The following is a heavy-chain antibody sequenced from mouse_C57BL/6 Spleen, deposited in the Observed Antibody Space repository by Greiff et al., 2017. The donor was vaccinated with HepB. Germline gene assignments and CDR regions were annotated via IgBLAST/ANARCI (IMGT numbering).Heavy chain of an antibody. V-gene: IGHV1-72*01. CDR3: ARSLYGNYVGGAMDD. CDR2: IDPNSGGT. J-gene: IGHJ4*01. D-gene: IGHD2-1*01. Sequence: QVQLKESGAELVKPGASVKLSCKASGYTFTSYWMHWVKQRPGRGLEWIGRIDPNSGGTKYNEKFKSKATLTVDKPSSTAYMQLSSLTSEDSAVYYCARSLYGNYVGGAMDDWGQGTSVTVSS. CDR1: GYTFTSYW.